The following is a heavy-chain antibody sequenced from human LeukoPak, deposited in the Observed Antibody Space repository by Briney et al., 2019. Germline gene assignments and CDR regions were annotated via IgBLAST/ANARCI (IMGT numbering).Heavy chain of an antibody. CDR1: GFTFSSYS. D-gene: IGHD6-19*01. CDR2: ISFTSGYI. J-gene: IGHJ4*02. Sequence: GGSLRLSCAASGFTFSSYSMNWVRQAPGKGLEWVSSISFTSGYIYYADSVKGRFTISRDNAKNSLYLQMNSLRADDTAIYYRARDRGSGWFYDIDYWGQGTLVTVSS. V-gene: IGHV3-21*01. CDR3: ARDRGSGWFYDIDY.